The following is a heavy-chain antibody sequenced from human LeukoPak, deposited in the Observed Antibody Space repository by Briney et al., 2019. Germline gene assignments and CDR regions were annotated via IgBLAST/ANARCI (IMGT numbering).Heavy chain of an antibody. CDR3: AIPGGWLQRRDAFDI. Sequence: GGSLRLSCAASGFTFSSYGMHWVRQAPGKGLEWVAFIRYDGSNKYYADSVKGRFTISRDNSKNTLYLQMNSLRAEDTAVYYCAIPGGWLQRRDAFDIWGQGTMVTVSS. CDR1: GFTFSSYG. D-gene: IGHD5-24*01. J-gene: IGHJ3*02. V-gene: IGHV3-30*02. CDR2: IRYDGSNK.